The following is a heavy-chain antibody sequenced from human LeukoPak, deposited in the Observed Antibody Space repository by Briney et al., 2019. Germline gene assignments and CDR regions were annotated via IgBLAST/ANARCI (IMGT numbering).Heavy chain of an antibody. Sequence: PGGSLRLPCAASGFTFSSYWMHWVRQAPGKGLVWVSRINSDGSSTSYADSVKGRFTISRDNAKNTLYLQMNSLRAEDTAVYYCARRNRQDAFDIWGQGTMVTVSS. V-gene: IGHV3-74*01. J-gene: IGHJ3*02. CDR2: INSDGSST. CDR1: GFTFSSYW. CDR3: ARRNRQDAFDI.